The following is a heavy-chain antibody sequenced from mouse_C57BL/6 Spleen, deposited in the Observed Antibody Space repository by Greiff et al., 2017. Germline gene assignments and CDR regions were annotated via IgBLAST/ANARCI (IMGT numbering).Heavy chain of an antibody. CDR1: GYTFTSYG. CDR2: IYPRSGNT. J-gene: IGHJ1*03. V-gene: IGHV1-81*01. CDR3: ARGDDIYDGYYDV. D-gene: IGHD2-3*01. Sequence: VQLQQSGAELARPGASVKLSCKASGYTFTSYGISWVKQRTGQGLEWIGEIYPRSGNTYYNEKFKGKATLTADKSSSTAYMELRSLTSEDSAVYFCARGDDIYDGYYDVWGTGTTVTVSS.